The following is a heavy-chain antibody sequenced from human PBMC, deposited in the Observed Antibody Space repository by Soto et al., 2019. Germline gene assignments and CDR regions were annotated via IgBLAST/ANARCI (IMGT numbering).Heavy chain of an antibody. D-gene: IGHD6-19*01. Sequence: SETLSLTCAVYGGSFSGYYWSWIRQPPGKGLEWIGEINHSGSTNYNPSLKSRVTISVDTSKNQFSLKLSSVTAADTAVYYCARRIAVAGNVYYFDDWGQGTLVTVSS. CDR2: INHSGST. CDR3: ARRIAVAGNVYYFDD. CDR1: GGSFSGYY. J-gene: IGHJ4*02. V-gene: IGHV4-34*01.